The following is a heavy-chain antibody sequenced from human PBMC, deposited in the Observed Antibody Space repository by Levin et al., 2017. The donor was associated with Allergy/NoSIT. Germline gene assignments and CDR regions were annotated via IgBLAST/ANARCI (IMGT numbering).Heavy chain of an antibody. CDR2: IYHSGST. CDR3: ARDKGDYDSSGYYFDY. V-gene: IGHV4-4*02. D-gene: IGHD3-22*01. J-gene: IGHJ4*02. CDR1: GGSISSSNW. Sequence: SCAVSGGSISSSNWWNWVRQPPGKGLEWIGEIYHSGSTNYNPSLQSRVTISIDKSKNQFSLELSSVTAADTAVYYCARDKGDYDSSGYYFDYWGQGTLVTVSS.